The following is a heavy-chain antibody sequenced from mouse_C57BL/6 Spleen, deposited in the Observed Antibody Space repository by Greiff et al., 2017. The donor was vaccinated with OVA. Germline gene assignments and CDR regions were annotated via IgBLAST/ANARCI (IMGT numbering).Heavy chain of an antibody. J-gene: IGHJ3*01. CDR2: IDPSDSET. Sequence: QVQLQQPGAELVRPGSSVKLSCKASGYTFTSYWMHWVKQRPIQGLEWIGNIDPSDSETHYNQKFKDKATLTVDKCSSTAYMQLSSLTSEDSAVYYCARGNYDAWFAYWGQGTLVTVSA. V-gene: IGHV1-52*01. CDR1: GYTFTSYW. D-gene: IGHD2-1*01. CDR3: ARGNYDAWFAY.